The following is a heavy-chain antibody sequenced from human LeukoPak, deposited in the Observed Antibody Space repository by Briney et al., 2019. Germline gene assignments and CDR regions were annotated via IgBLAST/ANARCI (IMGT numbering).Heavy chain of an antibody. J-gene: IGHJ4*02. D-gene: IGHD3-16*01. CDR3: AREWGNSVLPLDY. CDR1: GFSFSSYW. CDR2: INGEGITT. Sequence: GGSLTLSCAASGFSFSSYWMHWVRQGPGIGLVWVARINGEGITTNYADSVKGRFTISRDNAKNTLDLQMNSLRVEDTAVYYCAREWGNSVLPLDYWGQGTLVTVSP. V-gene: IGHV3-74*01.